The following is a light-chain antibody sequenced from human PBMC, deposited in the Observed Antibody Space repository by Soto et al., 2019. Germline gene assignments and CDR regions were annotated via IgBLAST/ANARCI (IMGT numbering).Light chain of an antibody. Sequence: EIVLTQSPGTLSLSPGERAPLSCRASQSVNSNFFAWYQQKPGQAPRLLIFGVSSRAPGIPDRFTGSGSGTDFALTISGLEPEDFAIYYCQQYGNSPRTFGQGTKVEIK. CDR2: GVS. CDR3: QQYGNSPRT. J-gene: IGKJ2*01. CDR1: QSVNSNF. V-gene: IGKV3-20*01.